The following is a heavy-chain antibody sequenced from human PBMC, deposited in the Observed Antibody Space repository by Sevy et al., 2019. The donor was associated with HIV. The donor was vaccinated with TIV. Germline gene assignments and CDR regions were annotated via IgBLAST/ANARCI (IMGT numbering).Heavy chain of an antibody. J-gene: IGHJ4*02. Sequence: SETLSLTCTVSGGSISSSSYYWGWIRQPPGKGLEWIGSIYYSGSTYYNPSLKSRVTISVDTSKNQFSLKLSSVTAADTAVYYCASGENYYDSSGYPYFDYWGQGTLVNVSS. D-gene: IGHD3-22*01. CDR1: GGSISSSSYY. V-gene: IGHV4-39*01. CDR3: ASGENYYDSSGYPYFDY. CDR2: IYYSGST.